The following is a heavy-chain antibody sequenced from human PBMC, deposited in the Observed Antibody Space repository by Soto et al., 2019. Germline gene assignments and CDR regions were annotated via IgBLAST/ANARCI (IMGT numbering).Heavy chain of an antibody. J-gene: IGHJ4*02. D-gene: IGHD6-6*01. CDR3: ARQGSGIAALDY. CDR1: GGSISSSSYY. Sequence: SETLSLTCTVSGGSISSSSYYWGWIRQPPGKGLEWIGSIYYSGSTYYNPSLKSRVTISVDTSKNQFSLKLSSVTAADTAVYYCARQGSGIAALDYWGQGTLVTVSS. CDR2: IYYSGST. V-gene: IGHV4-39*01.